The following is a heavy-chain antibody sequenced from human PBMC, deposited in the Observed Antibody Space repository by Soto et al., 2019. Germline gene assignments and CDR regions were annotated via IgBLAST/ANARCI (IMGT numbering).Heavy chain of an antibody. CDR1: GYTFTSYG. Sequence: QVQLVQSGAEVKKPGASVKGSCKASGYTFTSYGISWVRQAPGQGLEWMGWISAYNGNTNYAQKLQGRVTMTTDTSTRTAYMELSSLRSDDTAVYYCARDSGQQLVVEPWDYYYGMDVWGQGTTVTVSS. D-gene: IGHD6-13*01. CDR3: ARDSGQQLVVEPWDYYYGMDV. V-gene: IGHV1-18*01. J-gene: IGHJ6*02. CDR2: ISAYNGNT.